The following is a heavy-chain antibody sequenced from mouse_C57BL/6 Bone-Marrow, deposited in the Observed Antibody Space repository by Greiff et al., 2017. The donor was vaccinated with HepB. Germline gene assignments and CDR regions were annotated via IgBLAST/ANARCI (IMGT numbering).Heavy chain of an antibody. CDR1: GYTFTSYW. CDR2: INPSDSET. J-gene: IGHJ4*01. V-gene: IGHV1-61*01. Sequence: QVQLQQPGAELVRPGSSVKLSCKASGYTFTSYWMDWVKQRPGQGLEWIGNINPSDSETHYNQKFKDKATLTVDKSSSTAYMQLSSLTSEDSAVYYCATRGSLYAMDYWGQGTSVTVSS. D-gene: IGHD6-2*01. CDR3: ATRGSLYAMDY.